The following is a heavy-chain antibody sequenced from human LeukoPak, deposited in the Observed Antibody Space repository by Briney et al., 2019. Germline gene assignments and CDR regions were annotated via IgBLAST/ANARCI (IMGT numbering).Heavy chain of an antibody. D-gene: IGHD3-10*01. J-gene: IGHJ6*02. CDR3: AREHYYGSGSYGMDV. CDR2: IKQDGSEN. V-gene: IGHV3-7*01. Sequence: GGSLRLSCAASGFTFSNYWMSWVRQAPGKGLEWAADIKQDGSENYYVDSVKGRFTISRDNAKNSLYLQLNSLRAEDTAVYYCAREHYYGSGSYGMDVWGQGTTVTVSS. CDR1: GFTFSNYW.